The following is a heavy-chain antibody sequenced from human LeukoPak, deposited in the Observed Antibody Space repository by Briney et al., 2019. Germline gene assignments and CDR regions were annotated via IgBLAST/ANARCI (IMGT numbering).Heavy chain of an antibody. CDR3: ARDWPTIAAAGTIPEYFQH. D-gene: IGHD6-13*01. CDR2: ISSNSSYI. CDR1: GFTFSSYS. J-gene: IGHJ1*01. Sequence: GGSLRLSCAASGFTFSSYSMNWVRQAPGKGLEWVSSISSNSSYIYYADSVKGRFTISRDNAKNSLYLQMNSLRAEDTDVYYCARDWPTIAAAGTIPEYFQHWGQGTLVTVSS. V-gene: IGHV3-21*01.